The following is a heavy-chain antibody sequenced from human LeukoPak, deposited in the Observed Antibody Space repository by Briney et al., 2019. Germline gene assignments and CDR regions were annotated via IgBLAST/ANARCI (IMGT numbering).Heavy chain of an antibody. CDR3: ARGGDRRGFDY. J-gene: IGHJ4*02. D-gene: IGHD1-14*01. CDR2: IYDSGTT. CDR1: GGSISNGGYY. Sequence: LQTLSLTCTVSGGSISNGGYYWSWIRQHPGKGLEWIGYIYDSGTTYYNPALQSRVTISVDTSDNQFSLKLTSLTAADTAVYYCARGGDRRGFDYWGQGTLVTVSS. V-gene: IGHV4-31*03.